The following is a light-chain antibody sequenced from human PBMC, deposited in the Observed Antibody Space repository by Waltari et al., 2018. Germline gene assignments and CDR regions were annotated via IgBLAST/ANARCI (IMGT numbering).Light chain of an antibody. Sequence: EIVMTQTPLSLSVTPGEPASISCRSSQTLPHSDGNTYLYWYFQKPGQPPRLLIYRVSNRFSGVPDRFSGSGAGTDFTLRISRVKAEDVGIYYCMQALQSPYSFGQGTKVEI. J-gene: IGKJ2*03. CDR1: QTLPHSDGNTY. V-gene: IGKV2D-29*01. CDR3: MQALQSPYS. CDR2: RVS.